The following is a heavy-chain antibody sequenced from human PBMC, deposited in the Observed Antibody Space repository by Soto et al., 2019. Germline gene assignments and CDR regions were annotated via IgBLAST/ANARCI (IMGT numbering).Heavy chain of an antibody. V-gene: IGHV4-30-2*01. CDR1: GGSISNAAYS. CDR2: IYPSGMP. D-gene: IGHD5-18*01. J-gene: IGHJ4*02. Sequence: SETLSLTCTVSGGSISNAAYSWSWIRQPPGKGLEWIGYIYPSGMPFYNPSLRSRVTISIGRSNDQFSLNLKSVTAADTAVYYCARERGGYGLFDSWGQGTLVTVSS. CDR3: ARERGGYGLFDS.